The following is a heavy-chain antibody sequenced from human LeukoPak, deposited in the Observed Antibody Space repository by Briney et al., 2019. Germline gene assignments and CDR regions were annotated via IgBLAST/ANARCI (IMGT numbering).Heavy chain of an antibody. V-gene: IGHV3-7*01. D-gene: IGHD2-21*02. CDR2: IKQDGSEK. J-gene: IGHJ4*02. Sequence: GGSLRLSCAASGFTFSSYWMSWVRQAPGKGLEWVANIKQDGSEKYYVDSVKGRFTISRDNAKNSLYLQMNSLRAEDTAVYYCARDACGADCYSDFDYWGQGTLVTVSS. CDR1: GFTFSSYW. CDR3: ARDACGADCYSDFDY.